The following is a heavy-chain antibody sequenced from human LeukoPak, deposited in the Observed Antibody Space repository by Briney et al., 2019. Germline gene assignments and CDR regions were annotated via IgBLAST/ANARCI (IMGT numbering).Heavy chain of an antibody. CDR1: AFTFSSYW. J-gene: IGHJ3*02. D-gene: IGHD3-22*01. CDR2: FSGSVGST. CDR3: AKDRHYDSSGYWLGAFDI. Sequence: GGSLRLSCAATAFTFSSYWMSWVRQAPGKALESVSAFSGSVGSTYYADSVKGRFTISRDNSKNTLYLQMNNLRAEDTDVYYCAKDRHYDSSGYWLGAFDIWGQGTMVTVSS. V-gene: IGHV3-23*01.